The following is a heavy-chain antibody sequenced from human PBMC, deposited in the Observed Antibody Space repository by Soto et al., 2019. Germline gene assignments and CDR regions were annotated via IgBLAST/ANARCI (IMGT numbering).Heavy chain of an antibody. J-gene: IGHJ5*02. V-gene: IGHV4-30-4*01. Sequence: PSETLSLTCTVSGGSISSGDYYWSWIRQPPGKGLEWIGYIYYSGSTYYNPSLNSRVTISVDTSKNQFSLKLSSVTAADTAVYYCARERDSSGYYPPGNWFDPWGQGTMVTVYS. CDR2: IYYSGST. D-gene: IGHD3-22*01. CDR3: ARERDSSGYYPPGNWFDP. CDR1: GGSISSGDYY.